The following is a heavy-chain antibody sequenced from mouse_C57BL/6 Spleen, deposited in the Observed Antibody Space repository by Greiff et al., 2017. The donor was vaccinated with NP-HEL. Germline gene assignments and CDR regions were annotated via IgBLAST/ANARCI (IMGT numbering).Heavy chain of an antibody. CDR1: GYTFTEYT. J-gene: IGHJ1*03. Sequence: RVKPGASVKLSCKASGYTFTEYTIHWVKQRSGQGLEWIGWFYPGSGSIKYNEKFKDKATLSADKSSSTVYMELSRLTSEDSAVYFCARPYGYDYDVWYFDVWGTGTTVTVSS. V-gene: IGHV1-62-2*01. CDR3: ARPYGYDYDVWYFDV. CDR2: FYPGSGSI. D-gene: IGHD2-4*01.